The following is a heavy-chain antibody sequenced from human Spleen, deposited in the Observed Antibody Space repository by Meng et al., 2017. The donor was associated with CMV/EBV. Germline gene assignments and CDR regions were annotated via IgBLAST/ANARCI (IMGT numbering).Heavy chain of an antibody. CDR3: ARGPYRGADYMDRGGFEYFQK. V-gene: IGHV3-21*01. CDR1: YS. J-gene: IGHJ1*01. CDR2: ISPSSFHI. D-gene: IGHD2-21*01. Sequence: YSMNLFRPAPVQGLDWVSSISPSSFHIYYVASVKGPFTISRDNAKNSLYLQMNSLRAEDTAVYYCARGPYRGADYMDRGGFEYFQKWGQGTLVTVSS.